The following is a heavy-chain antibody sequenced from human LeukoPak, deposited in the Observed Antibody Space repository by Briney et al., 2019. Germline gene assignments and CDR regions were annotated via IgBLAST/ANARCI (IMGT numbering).Heavy chain of an antibody. J-gene: IGHJ6*03. V-gene: IGHV4-39*07. Sequence: SETLSLTCTLSGGTVTSSTYFWGWIRQPPGKGLEWIGSISYSGATYYNPSLKSRVSMSVHTSKNQFSLKLSSVTTADTAVYYCARDGFYYHYYMDVWGEGTTVTVSS. D-gene: IGHD1-14*01. CDR1: GGTVTSSTYF. CDR2: ISYSGAT. CDR3: ARDGFYYHYYMDV.